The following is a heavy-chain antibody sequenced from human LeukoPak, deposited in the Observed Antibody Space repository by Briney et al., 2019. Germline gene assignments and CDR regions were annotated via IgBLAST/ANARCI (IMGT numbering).Heavy chain of an antibody. D-gene: IGHD6-6*01. CDR3: ARDPYSSTWSYGMDV. CDR1: GFTFSSYW. Sequence: GGSLRLSCAASGFTFSSYWMSWVRQAPGRGLEWVANIKQDGSEEVYVGSVKGRFTISRDNAKNSLFLQMNTLRAEDTAVYYCARDPYSSTWSYGMDVWGQGTAVSVSS. J-gene: IGHJ6*02. V-gene: IGHV3-7*05. CDR2: IKQDGSEE.